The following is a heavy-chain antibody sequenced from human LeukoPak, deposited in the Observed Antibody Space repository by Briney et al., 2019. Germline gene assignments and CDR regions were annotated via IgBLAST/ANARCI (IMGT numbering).Heavy chain of an antibody. Sequence: SETLSLTCAVYGGSFSGYYWSWIRQPPGKGLEWIGEINHSGSTNYNPSLKSRVTISVDTSKNQFSLKLSSVTAADTAVYYCARVFRIAVADTEDYWGQGTLVTVSS. CDR3: ARVFRIAVADTEDY. D-gene: IGHD6-19*01. J-gene: IGHJ4*02. CDR1: GGSFSGYY. V-gene: IGHV4-34*01. CDR2: INHSGST.